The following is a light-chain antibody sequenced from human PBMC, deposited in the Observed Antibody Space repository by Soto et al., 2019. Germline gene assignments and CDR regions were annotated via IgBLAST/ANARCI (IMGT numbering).Light chain of an antibody. V-gene: IGKV1-33*01. CDR1: QDISNY. J-gene: IGKJ5*01. CDR3: QQYDNLRIT. CDR2: DAS. Sequence: DLQMTQSPSSLSASVGDRVTITCQASQDISNYLNWYQQKPGKAPKLLIYDASNLETGVPSRFSGSGSGTDFTFTISSLQAEDIATYYCQQYDNLRITFGQGTRLEIK.